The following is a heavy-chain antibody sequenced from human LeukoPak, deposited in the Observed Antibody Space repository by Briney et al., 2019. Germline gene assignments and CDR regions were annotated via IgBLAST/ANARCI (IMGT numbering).Heavy chain of an antibody. CDR1: GGTLISYA. CDR2: IIAILGIA. CDR3: ARDVVPAAKPQSI. J-gene: IGHJ4*02. Sequence: SVKVSCKASGGTLISYAISWVRQAPGQGLEWMGRIIAILGIANYAQMFQDRVTITADRSTSTAYMGLSSLRSEDTAVYYCARDVVPAAKPQSIWGQGTLVTVSS. V-gene: IGHV1-69*04. D-gene: IGHD2-2*02.